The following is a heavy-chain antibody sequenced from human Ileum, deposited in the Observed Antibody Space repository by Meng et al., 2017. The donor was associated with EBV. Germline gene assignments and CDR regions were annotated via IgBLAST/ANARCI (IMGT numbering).Heavy chain of an antibody. Sequence: VTLQESGPRLVKPSDTLSLSCTVSNGSISKYYWSWIRQPPGKGLEWIGYIHYSGSFQYNPSLKSRVTISVDTSKNQFSLKLRSVTSADTAVYYRARGGDIELPPFDPWGQGTLVTVSS. CDR1: NGSISKYY. CDR3: ARGGDIELPPFDP. D-gene: IGHD3-16*01. CDR2: IHYSGSF. J-gene: IGHJ5*02. V-gene: IGHV4-59*07.